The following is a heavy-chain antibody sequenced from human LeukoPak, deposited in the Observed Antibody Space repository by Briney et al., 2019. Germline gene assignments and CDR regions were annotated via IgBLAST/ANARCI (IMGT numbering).Heavy chain of an antibody. CDR1: RFTFSRFP. D-gene: IGHD3-10*01. CDR2: ISDDGRCR. V-gene: IGHV3-30*04. J-gene: IGHJ4*02. Sequence: VGSLRLSCAASRFTFSRFPMHWVRQAPGKELEWVAVISDDGRCRNYVDSVKGEFTISRDKSENTLFLQMINLSGEDTAIYYCATDRYGSGIGYIDYWVQG. CDR3: ATDRYGSGIGYIDY.